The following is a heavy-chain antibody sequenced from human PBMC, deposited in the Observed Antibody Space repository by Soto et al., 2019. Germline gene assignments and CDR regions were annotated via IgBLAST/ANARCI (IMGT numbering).Heavy chain of an antibody. D-gene: IGHD5-12*01. V-gene: IGHV4-34*01. CDR1: VPSVTSYY. CDR3: GRGRGYRRFVDY. CDR2: GNHRGDN. J-gene: IGHJ4*02. Sequence: KTXESLSLPCKVSVPSVTSYYWTWVRQAPGKGLEWIGEGNHRGDNTYNPSLGGRVAISVDTSKNEFSLKLTSVTGGDTGVYFCGRGRGYRRFVDYWGQGTLVTVSS.